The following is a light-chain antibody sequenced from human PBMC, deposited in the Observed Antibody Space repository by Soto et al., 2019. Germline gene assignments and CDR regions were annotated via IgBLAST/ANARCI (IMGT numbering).Light chain of an antibody. J-gene: IGKJ5*01. CDR3: MQSTQLPPT. CDR1: QSLLHITGETF. CDR2: EVS. V-gene: IGKV2D-29*02. Sequence: DIVMTQSPLSLPVTPGEPASISCKSSQSLLHITGETFLFWYLQKPGQSPPRLIYEVSTRVSGVTDRFSGSGSGTDFTIEISRVETDDVGIYYCMQSTQLPPTFGQGTRLEIK.